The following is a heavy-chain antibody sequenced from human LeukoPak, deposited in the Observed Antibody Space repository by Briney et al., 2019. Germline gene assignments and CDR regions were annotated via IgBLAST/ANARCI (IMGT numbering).Heavy chain of an antibody. CDR2: IYYSGST. CDR1: GGSISSYY. D-gene: IGHD3-22*01. J-gene: IGHJ4*02. CDR3: ARDRQDDSSGYYYEY. V-gene: IGHV4-59*01. Sequence: PSETLSLTCTVSGGSISSYYWSWIRQPPGKGLEWIGYIYYSGSTNYNPSLKSRVTISVDTSKNQFSLKLSSVTAADTAVYYCARDRQDDSSGYYYEYWGQGTLVTVSS.